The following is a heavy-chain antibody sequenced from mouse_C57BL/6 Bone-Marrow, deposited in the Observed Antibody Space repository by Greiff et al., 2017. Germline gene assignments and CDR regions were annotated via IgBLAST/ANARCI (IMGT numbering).Heavy chain of an antibody. Sequence: QVQLQQSGAELARPGASVKMSCKASGYTFTSYTMHWVKQRPGQGLEWIGYINPSSGYTKYNQKFKDKATLTADKSSSTAYMQLSSLTSEDSAVYYGARNWAWFAYWGQGTLVTVSA. V-gene: IGHV1-4*01. CDR1: GYTFTSYT. CDR3: ARNWAWFAY. CDR2: INPSSGYT. J-gene: IGHJ3*01. D-gene: IGHD4-1*01.